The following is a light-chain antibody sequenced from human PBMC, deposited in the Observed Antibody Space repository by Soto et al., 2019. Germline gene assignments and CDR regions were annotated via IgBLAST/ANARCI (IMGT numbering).Light chain of an antibody. V-gene: IGKV1-33*01. J-gene: IGKJ5*01. CDR2: DAS. CDR3: QQYDDLPIT. Sequence: DIQMTQSPASLSASLGDTVTITWQASQDISHYLNWYQQKTGKALKLLIYDASNLHPGVPSRFRGSGYGTEFYFNITSLQTEDVATYYCQQYDDLPITFGQGTRLEIK. CDR1: QDISHY.